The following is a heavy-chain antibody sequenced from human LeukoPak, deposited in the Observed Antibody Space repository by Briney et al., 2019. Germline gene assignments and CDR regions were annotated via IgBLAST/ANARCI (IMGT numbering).Heavy chain of an antibody. CDR3: AKESDSYASDYYFDY. V-gene: IGHV3-30*18. CDR2: LSYDGRNK. Sequence: PGGSLRLSCAASGFTFSSYGMHWVRQAPGKGLGWLAVLSYDGRNKYYADSVKGRFTISRDNSKTPLYLQMNSLRAEDTAVYYCAKESDSYASDYYFDYWGQGTLVTVSS. J-gene: IGHJ4*02. D-gene: IGHD5-18*01. CDR1: GFTFSSYG.